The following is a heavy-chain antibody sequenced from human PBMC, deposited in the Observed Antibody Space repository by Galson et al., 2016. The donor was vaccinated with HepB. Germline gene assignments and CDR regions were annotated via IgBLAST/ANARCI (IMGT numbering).Heavy chain of an antibody. CDR2: IYYSGST. J-gene: IGHJ3*02. V-gene: IGHV4-39*01. CDR3: AKTRGPGYYDSSGYYYPPAAFDI. D-gene: IGHD3-22*01. Sequence: SETLSLTCTVSGDSISRSSYYWGWIRQSPGKGLEWIGSIYYSGSTSYNPSLQSRVTISLDTSNNQFSLKLSPVTAADTAVYYCAKTRGPGYYDSSGYYYPPAAFDIWGQGIKVTVSS. CDR1: GDSISRSSYY.